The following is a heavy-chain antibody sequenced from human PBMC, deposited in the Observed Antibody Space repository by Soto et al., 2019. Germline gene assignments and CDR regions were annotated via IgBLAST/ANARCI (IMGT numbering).Heavy chain of an antibody. J-gene: IGHJ5*02. D-gene: IGHD6-6*01. CDR1: GATISSGGYY. CDR2: IYYSGST. Sequence: SETLCLTCTVSGATISSGGYYWTWIRQSPGKGLEWIGYIYYSGSTYYNPSLESRVAISLDTSRSQFSLTLHSVTAADTAIYYCARDRHNNFFDPWGQGTLVTVSS. V-gene: IGHV4-31*03. CDR3: ARDRHNNFFDP.